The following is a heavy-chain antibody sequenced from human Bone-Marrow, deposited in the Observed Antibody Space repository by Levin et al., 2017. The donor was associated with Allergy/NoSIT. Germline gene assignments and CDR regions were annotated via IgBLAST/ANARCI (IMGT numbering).Heavy chain of an antibody. V-gene: IGHV4-61*02. CDR2: IYTTGST. CDR1: GGSISSGRYY. J-gene: IGHJ6*03. Sequence: PSETLSLTCSVSGGSISSGRYYFTWVRQSAGKGLEWIGRIYTTGSTNYNPSLASRVTISRDTFKKEVYLTLSSVTAAATAVYYCARDRLASLYYYSMDVWGRGTTVSVSS. CDR3: ARDRLASLYYYSMDV.